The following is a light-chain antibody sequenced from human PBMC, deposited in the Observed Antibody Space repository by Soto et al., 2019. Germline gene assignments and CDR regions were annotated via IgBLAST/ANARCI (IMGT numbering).Light chain of an antibody. CDR1: SGDVGGYDY. CDR2: EVT. J-gene: IGLJ2*01. CDR3: TSYAGTDPLGVV. Sequence: QSALTQPPSASGSPGQSVTISCTGTSGDVGGYDYVSWYQHHPGRAPKLLISEVTKRPSGVPGRFSGSKSGNTASLTVSGLQAEDEADYYCTSYAGTDPLGVVFGGGTKLTVL. V-gene: IGLV2-8*01.